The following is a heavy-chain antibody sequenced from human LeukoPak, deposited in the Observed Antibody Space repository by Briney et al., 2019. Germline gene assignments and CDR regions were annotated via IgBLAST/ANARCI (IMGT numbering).Heavy chain of an antibody. V-gene: IGHV4-59*01. J-gene: IGHJ4*02. CDR3: ARGYVPKVDY. D-gene: IGHD3-16*01. CDR1: GGSISSYY. Sequence: PSETLSLTCAVSGGSISSYYWSWIRQPPGKGLEWIGYIYYSGSTNYNPSLKSRVTISVDTSKNQFSLKLSSVTAADTAVYYCARGYVPKVDYWGQGTLVTVSS. CDR2: IYYSGST.